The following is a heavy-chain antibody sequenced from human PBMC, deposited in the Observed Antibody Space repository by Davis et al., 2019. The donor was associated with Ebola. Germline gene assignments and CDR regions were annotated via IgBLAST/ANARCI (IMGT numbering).Heavy chain of an antibody. CDR3: ARARWERIAARPGGHYYYYYGMDV. CDR2: INPNSGGT. J-gene: IGHJ6*02. CDR1: GYTFTSYG. D-gene: IGHD6-6*01. V-gene: IGHV1-2*04. Sequence: ASVKVSCKTSGYTFTSYGITWVRQAPGQGLEWMGWINPNSGGTNYAQKFQGWVTMTRDTSISTAYMELSRLRSDDTAVYYCARARWERIAARPGGHYYYYYGMDVWGQGTTVTVSS.